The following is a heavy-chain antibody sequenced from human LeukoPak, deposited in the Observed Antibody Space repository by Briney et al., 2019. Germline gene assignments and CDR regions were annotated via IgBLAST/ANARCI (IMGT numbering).Heavy chain of an antibody. CDR3: ARFNMDTAMVERYYYGMDV. J-gene: IGHJ6*02. Sequence: SETLSLTCTVCGGSISSYYWSWIRQPPGKGLEWIGYIYYSGSTNYNPSLKSRVTISVDTSKNQFSLKLSSVTAADTAVYYCARFNMDTAMVERYYYGMDVWGQGTTVTVSS. D-gene: IGHD5-18*01. CDR2: IYYSGST. V-gene: IGHV4-59*08. CDR1: GGSISSYY.